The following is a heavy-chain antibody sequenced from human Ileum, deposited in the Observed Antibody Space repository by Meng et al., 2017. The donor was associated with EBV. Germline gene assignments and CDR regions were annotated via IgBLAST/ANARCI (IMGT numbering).Heavy chain of an antibody. CDR2: INPMFGTP. D-gene: IGHD3-10*01. V-gene: IGHV1-69*13. J-gene: IGHJ4*02. CDR1: ESPLNCYA. CDR3: ASGGTNYYGSGESFLY. Sequence: LAESGVGCQDAGSRVEACCKASESPLNCYAISGLRQAPGQGPEWKGGINPMFGTPHYPQKFEGRIKITADESTSTVSMEVRSLRAENTAVYDCASGGTNYYGSGESFLYWGQGTLVTVSS.